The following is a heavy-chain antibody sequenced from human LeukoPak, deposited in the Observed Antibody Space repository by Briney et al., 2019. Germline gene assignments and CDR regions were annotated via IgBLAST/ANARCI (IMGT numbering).Heavy chain of an antibody. CDR1: GYTFTSYY. J-gene: IGHJ4*02. CDR3: ARATMIVVAPDY. D-gene: IGHD3-22*01. CDR2: INPSGGST. Sequence: ASVKVSCKASGYTFTSYYMHWVRQAPGQGLEWMGIINPSGGSTSYTQKFQGRVTMTRDTSTSTVYMELSSLRSEDTAVYYCARATMIVVAPDYWGQGTLVTVSS. V-gene: IGHV1-46*03.